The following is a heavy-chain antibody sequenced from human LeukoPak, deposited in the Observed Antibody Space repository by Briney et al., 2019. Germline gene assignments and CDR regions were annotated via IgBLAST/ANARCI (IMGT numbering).Heavy chain of an antibody. CDR3: VRGSGYFGEDFEY. J-gene: IGHJ4*02. CDR1: GGSISSYY. V-gene: IGHV4-39*07. Sequence: SETLSLTCTVSGGSISSYYWGWIRQPPGKGLEWIGSIYYSGSTYYNPSLKSRVTISLDTSKNQFSLKLSSVTAADTAVFYCVRGSGYFGEDFEYWGQGTLVTVSS. D-gene: IGHD3-22*01. CDR2: IYYSGST.